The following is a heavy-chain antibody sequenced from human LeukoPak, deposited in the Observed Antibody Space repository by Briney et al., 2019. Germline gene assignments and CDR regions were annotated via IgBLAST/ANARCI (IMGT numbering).Heavy chain of an antibody. J-gene: IGHJ4*02. Sequence: PSETLSLTCAVYGGSFSGYYWSWIRQPPGKGLEWIGEINHSGSTNYNPSLKSRVTISVDTSKNQFSLKLSSVTAADTAVYYCARGKGELPVYWGQGTLVTVSS. CDR1: GGSFSGYY. D-gene: IGHD1-26*01. V-gene: IGHV4-34*01. CDR3: ARGKGELPVY. CDR2: INHSGST.